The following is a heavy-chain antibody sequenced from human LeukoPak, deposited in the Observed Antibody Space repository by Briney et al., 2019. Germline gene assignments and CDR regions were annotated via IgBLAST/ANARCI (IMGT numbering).Heavy chain of an antibody. CDR1: GFTFDDYA. J-gene: IGHJ6*03. CDR2: ISWNSGSI. D-gene: IGHD2-2*01. CDR3: AKDDSSTSFNYMDV. V-gene: IGHV3-9*01. Sequence: PGGSLRLSCAASGFTFDDYAMPWVRQAPGKGLEWVSGISWNSGSIGYADSVKGRFTISRDSAKNSLYLQMNSLRAEDTALYYCAKDDSSTSFNYMDVWGKGTTVTVSS.